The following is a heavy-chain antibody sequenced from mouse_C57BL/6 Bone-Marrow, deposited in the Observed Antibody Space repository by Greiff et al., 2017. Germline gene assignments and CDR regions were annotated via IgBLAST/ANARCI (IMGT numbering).Heavy chain of an antibody. CDR2: IDPSDSYT. J-gene: IGHJ2*01. CDR3: ASGYDPYYFDY. V-gene: IGHV1-59*01. D-gene: IGHD2-10*02. CDR1: GYTFTSYW. Sequence: VQLQQPGAELVRPGTSVKLSCKASGYTFTSYWMHWVKQRPGQGLEWIGVIDPSDSYTNYNQKFKGKATLTVDTSSSTAYMQLSSLTSEDSAVYYCASGYDPYYFDYWGQGTTLTVSS.